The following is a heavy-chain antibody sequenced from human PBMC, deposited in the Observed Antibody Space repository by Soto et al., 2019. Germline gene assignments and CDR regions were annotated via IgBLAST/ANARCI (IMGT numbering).Heavy chain of an antibody. J-gene: IGHJ4*02. Sequence: GGSLRLSCAASGFTFRNNVLSWVRQAPGKGLDWVSGITGSGRDTYYADSVKGRFTISRDNSKNMVFLQMNSLRAEDTALYYCAKHDFWTLYNTGLDSWGQGALVTVSS. CDR2: ITGSGRDT. CDR3: AKHDFWTLYNTGLDS. CDR1: GFTFRNNV. D-gene: IGHD3-3*01. V-gene: IGHV3-23*01.